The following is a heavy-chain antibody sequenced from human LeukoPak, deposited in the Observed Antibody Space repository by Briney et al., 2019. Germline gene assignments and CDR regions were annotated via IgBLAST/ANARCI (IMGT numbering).Heavy chain of an antibody. CDR2: ITSDGTDI. D-gene: IGHD3-22*01. CDR1: GLTLSSSW. J-gene: IGHJ4*02. CDR3: ARERFHYDV. Sequence: GGSLRLSCEGSGLTLSSSWMHWVRQSPAKGLVWVARITSDGTDIKYADSVKGRFTLSRDNAKNTLYLQMNSLRVEATALYYCARERFHYDVWGQGTLVTVSS. V-gene: IGHV3-74*01.